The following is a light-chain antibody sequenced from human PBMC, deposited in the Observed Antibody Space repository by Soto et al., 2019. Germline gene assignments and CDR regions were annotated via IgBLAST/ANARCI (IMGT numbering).Light chain of an antibody. CDR1: QSVSSSY. Sequence: EIVLTQSPGTLSLSQGERATFSCRASQSVSSSYIAWYQQKRGQAPRLLIYGTSSRATGIPDRFSGSGSGTDFTLTISRLEPEDFAVYYCQQYGNSPITFGQGTLLEIK. J-gene: IGKJ5*01. V-gene: IGKV3-20*01. CDR2: GTS. CDR3: QQYGNSPIT.